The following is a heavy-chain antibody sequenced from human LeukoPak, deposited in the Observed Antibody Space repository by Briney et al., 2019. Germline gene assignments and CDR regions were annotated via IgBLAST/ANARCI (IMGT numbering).Heavy chain of an antibody. V-gene: IGHV3-23*01. D-gene: IGHD5-18*01. J-gene: IGHJ4*02. CDR1: GFTFSSYA. Sequence: GGSLRLSCAASGFTFSSYAMSWVRQAPGKGLEGVSAISGSGGSTYYADSVKGRFTISRDNSKNTLYLQMNSLRAEDTAVYYCAKDERGYSYGLFDYWGQGTLVTVSS. CDR3: AKDERGYSYGLFDY. CDR2: ISGSGGST.